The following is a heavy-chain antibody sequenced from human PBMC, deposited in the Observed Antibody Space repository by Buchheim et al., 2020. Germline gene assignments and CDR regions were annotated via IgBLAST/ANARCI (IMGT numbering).Heavy chain of an antibody. CDR3: ARGRTTAIIFHYFDY. Sequence: QVQLQQWGAGLLKPSETLSLTCAVYGGSFSGYYWSWIRQPPGKGLEWIGEINHSGSTNYNPSLKSRVTISVDTSKNQFSLKLSSVTAADTAVYYCARGRTTAIIFHYFDYWGQGTL. CDR2: INHSGST. J-gene: IGHJ4*02. V-gene: IGHV4-34*01. D-gene: IGHD4-17*01. CDR1: GGSFSGYY.